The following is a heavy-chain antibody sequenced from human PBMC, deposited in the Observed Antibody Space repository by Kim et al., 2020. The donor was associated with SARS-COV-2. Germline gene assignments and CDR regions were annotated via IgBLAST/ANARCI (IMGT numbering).Heavy chain of an antibody. CDR3: ARGGGSGSYRWFDP. J-gene: IGHJ5*02. CDR1: GFSISSGYY. V-gene: IGHV4-38-2*01. Sequence: SETLSLTCAVSGFSISSGYYWGWIRQPPGKGLEWIGSIYYSGSTYYNPSLKSRVTISVDTSKNQFSLKLSSVTAADTAVYYCARGGGSGSYRWFDPWGQGTLVTVSS. D-gene: IGHD3-10*01. CDR2: IYYSGST.